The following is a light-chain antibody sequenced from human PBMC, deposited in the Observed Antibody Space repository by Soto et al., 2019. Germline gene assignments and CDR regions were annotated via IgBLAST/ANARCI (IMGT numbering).Light chain of an antibody. J-gene: IGLJ1*01. Sequence: QSVLSQPASVSGSPGQSITISCTGTSSDVGSYNLVSWYQQHPGKAPKLMIYEVSQRPSGVSNRFSGSKSGNTASLTISGLQAEDEADYYRCSYAGTSTFYVFGTGTKLTVL. CDR2: EVS. V-gene: IGLV2-23*02. CDR3: CSYAGTSTFYV. CDR1: SSDVGSYNL.